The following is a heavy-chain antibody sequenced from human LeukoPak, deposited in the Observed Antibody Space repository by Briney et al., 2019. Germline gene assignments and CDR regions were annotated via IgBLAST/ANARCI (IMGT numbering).Heavy chain of an antibody. CDR1: GFTFSSYS. Sequence: KSGGSLRLSCAASGFTFSSYSMNWVRQAPGKGLEWVSSISSSSSYIYYADSVKGRFTISRDNAKNSLYLQMNSLRAEDTAVYYCARGYSSSWQSFDYWGQGTLVTVSS. V-gene: IGHV3-21*01. CDR3: ARGYSSSWQSFDY. J-gene: IGHJ4*02. CDR2: ISSSSSYI. D-gene: IGHD6-13*01.